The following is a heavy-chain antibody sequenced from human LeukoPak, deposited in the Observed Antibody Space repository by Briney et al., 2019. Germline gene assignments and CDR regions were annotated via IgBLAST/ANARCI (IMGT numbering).Heavy chain of an antibody. CDR1: GYTFTSNY. V-gene: IGHV1-46*01. CDR3: AREHRVIVVVMHDAFDI. Sequence: ASVKVSCKASGYTFTSNYIHWVRQAPGQGLEWMGMIYPRDGSTSYAQKFQGRVTVTRDTSTSTVYMELSSLRSEDTAVYYCAREHRVIVVVMHDAFDIWGQGTMVTVSS. J-gene: IGHJ3*02. D-gene: IGHD3-22*01. CDR2: IYPRDGST.